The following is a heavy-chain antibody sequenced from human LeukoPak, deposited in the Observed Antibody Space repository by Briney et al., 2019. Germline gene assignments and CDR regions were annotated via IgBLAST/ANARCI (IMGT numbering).Heavy chain of an antibody. CDR2: LHISGNT. D-gene: IGHD1-26*01. V-gene: IGHV4-4*07. CDR1: GGSISANH. CDR3: ARDPLRSSFDL. Sequence: SETLSLTCTVSGGSISANHWVWIRQPAGKGLEWIGRLHISGNTNYNPSLKSRVTISLDTSKNQFSLRMTSATAADTAVYFCARDPLRSSFDLWGQGILVSVSP. J-gene: IGHJ4*02.